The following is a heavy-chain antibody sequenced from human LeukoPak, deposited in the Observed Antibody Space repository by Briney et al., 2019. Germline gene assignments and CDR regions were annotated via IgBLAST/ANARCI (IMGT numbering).Heavy chain of an antibody. Sequence: QAGGSLRLSCVPSGFSFSNYAMSWVRQAPGKGLEWVSSISGSGGSTHYVDSVKGRFTISRDNSKNTLYLQMNSLRAEDTAVYYCARDPSWKSSGSYYYDYWGRGTLVTVSS. J-gene: IGHJ4*02. CDR2: ISGSGGST. D-gene: IGHD1-26*01. CDR1: GFSFSNYA. CDR3: ARDPSWKSSGSYYYDY. V-gene: IGHV3-23*01.